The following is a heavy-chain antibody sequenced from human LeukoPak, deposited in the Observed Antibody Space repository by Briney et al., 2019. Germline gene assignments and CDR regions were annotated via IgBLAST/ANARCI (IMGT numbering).Heavy chain of an antibody. CDR3: ASHHDNNNGFLLYFDY. CDR2: TRGSGGSS. D-gene: IGHD2-8*01. J-gene: IGHJ4*02. V-gene: IGHV3-23*01. CDR1: GFTLNTYA. Sequence: PGGSLRLSCAVSGFTLNTYAMSWVRQAPGKGLEWVSVTRGSGGSSHYADSVKGRFTISRDNSKNTLYLQMNSLRVEDTAVYYCASHHDNNNGFLLYFDYWGQGTLVTVSS.